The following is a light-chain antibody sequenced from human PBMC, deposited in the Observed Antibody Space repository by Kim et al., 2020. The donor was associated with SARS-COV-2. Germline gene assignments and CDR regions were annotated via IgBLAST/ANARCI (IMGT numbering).Light chain of an antibody. CDR2: DVS. CDR1: SSDVGGYNY. J-gene: IGLJ2*01. V-gene: IGLV2-11*01. CDR3: CSYAGSYTLV. Sequence: GQSVTLPCTGTSSDVGGYNYVSWYQQPPGKAPKLMIYDVSKRPSGVPDRFSGSKSGNTASLSISGLQAEDEADYYCCSYAGSYTLVFGGGTQLTVL.